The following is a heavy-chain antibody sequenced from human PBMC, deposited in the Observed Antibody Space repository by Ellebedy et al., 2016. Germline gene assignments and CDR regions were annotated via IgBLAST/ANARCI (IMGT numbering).Heavy chain of an antibody. Sequence: GESLKISCAASGFTFSSYWMSWVRQVPGKGLEWVANIKQDGTEKYYVDSVKGRFTISRDNAKNSLYLQMNSLRVEDTAVYYCARARIDYWGQGALVSVSS. V-gene: IGHV3-7*04. CDR1: GFTFSSYW. J-gene: IGHJ4*02. CDR3: ARARIDY. CDR2: IKQDGTEK.